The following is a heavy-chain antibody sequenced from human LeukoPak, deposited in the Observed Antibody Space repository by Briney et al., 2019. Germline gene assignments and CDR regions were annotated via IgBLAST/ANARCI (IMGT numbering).Heavy chain of an antibody. V-gene: IGHV3-20*04. D-gene: IGHD6-19*01. CDR3: AKLRGGSGWDQIDY. J-gene: IGHJ4*02. CDR2: INWNGGNT. Sequence: PGGSLRLSCAASGFTFDDYAMSWVRQAPGKGLEWVSGINWNGGNTGSADSVKGRFTISRDNAKNSLYLQMNSLRAEDTALYYCAKLRGGSGWDQIDYWGQGTLVTVSS. CDR1: GFTFDDYA.